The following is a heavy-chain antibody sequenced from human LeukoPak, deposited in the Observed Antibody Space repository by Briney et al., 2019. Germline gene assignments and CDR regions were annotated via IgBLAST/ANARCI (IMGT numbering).Heavy chain of an antibody. Sequence: SETLSLTCTVSGGSISSYYWGWIRQPPGKGLEWIGYIYYSGSTNYNPSLKSRVTISLDTSKTQFSLKLSSVTAADTAVYFCARSSYYYGADAFDIWGQGTMVTVSS. D-gene: IGHD3-10*01. CDR3: ARSSYYYGADAFDI. J-gene: IGHJ3*02. CDR2: IYYSGST. CDR1: GGSISSYY. V-gene: IGHV4-59*01.